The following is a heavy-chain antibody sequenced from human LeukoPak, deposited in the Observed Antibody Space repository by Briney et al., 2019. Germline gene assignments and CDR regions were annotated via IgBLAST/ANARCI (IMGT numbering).Heavy chain of an antibody. CDR2: IYYSGST. CDR3: ATVYDSSGYYAY. J-gene: IGHJ4*02. D-gene: IGHD3-22*01. Sequence: SETLSLTCTVSGGSSGSNNYYWGWIRQPPVKGLEWIGSIYYSGSTYYNPSLKSRVTISVDTSKKHFSLKLSSVTAADTAVYYCATVYDSSGYYAYWGQGTLVTVSS. CDR1: GGSSGSNNYY. V-gene: IGHV4-39*02.